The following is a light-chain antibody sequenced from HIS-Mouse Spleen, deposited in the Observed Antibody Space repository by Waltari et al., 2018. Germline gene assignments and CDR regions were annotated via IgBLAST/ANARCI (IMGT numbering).Light chain of an antibody. J-gene: IGLJ3*02. CDR3: QSYDSSLSGSV. Sequence: QSVLTQPPSVSGAPGQSVTISCTRSSSNIGAGYDVHVYQQLPGTAPKLLIYGNSNRPSGVPDRFSGSKSGTSASLAITGLQAEDEADYYCQSYDSSLSGSVFGGGTKLTVL. CDR2: GNS. V-gene: IGLV1-40*01. CDR1: SSNIGAGYD.